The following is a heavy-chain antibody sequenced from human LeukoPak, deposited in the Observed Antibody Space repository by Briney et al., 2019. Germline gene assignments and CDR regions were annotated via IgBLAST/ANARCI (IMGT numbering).Heavy chain of an antibody. D-gene: IGHD6-13*01. J-gene: IGHJ4*02. Sequence: GGSLRLSCAASGFTFSDYGMHWVRQAPGKGLEWVAVISYDGSNTYYADSVKGRFTISRDNSKNTLYLQVSSLRGEDTAVYYCAKERAAGYSGSWYIFGHWGQGTLVTVSS. CDR2: ISYDGSNT. CDR1: GFTFSDYG. V-gene: IGHV3-30*18. CDR3: AKERAAGYSGSWYIFGH.